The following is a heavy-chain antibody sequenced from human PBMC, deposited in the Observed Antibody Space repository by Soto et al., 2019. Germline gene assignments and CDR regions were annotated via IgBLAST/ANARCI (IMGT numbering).Heavy chain of an antibody. Sequence: GGSLRLSCAASGFTFSNFAMRWVRQAPGKGLEWVSDISGSGGSTYYAESVKGRFTISRDNSKNTLFLQMNSLRVEDTAVYYCASAPGTTHSQNYYFDYRGPGTLVTVSS. CDR2: ISGSGGST. J-gene: IGHJ4*02. CDR1: GFTFSNFA. V-gene: IGHV3-23*01. CDR3: ASAPGTTHSQNYYFDY. D-gene: IGHD1-7*01.